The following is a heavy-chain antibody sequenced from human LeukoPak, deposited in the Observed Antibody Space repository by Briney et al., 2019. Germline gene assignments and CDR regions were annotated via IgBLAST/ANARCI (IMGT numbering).Heavy chain of an antibody. CDR2: ISGSGGST. D-gene: IGHD3-10*01. CDR3: ARGYYYGSGSWVDHYYYYYMDV. Sequence: PGGSLRLSCAASGFTFSSYAMSWVRQAPGKGLEWVSAISGSGGSTYYADSVKGRFTISRDNAKNSLYLQMNSLRAEDTAVYYCARGYYYGSGSWVDHYYYYYMDVWGKGTTVTVSS. CDR1: GFTFSSYA. V-gene: IGHV3-23*01. J-gene: IGHJ6*03.